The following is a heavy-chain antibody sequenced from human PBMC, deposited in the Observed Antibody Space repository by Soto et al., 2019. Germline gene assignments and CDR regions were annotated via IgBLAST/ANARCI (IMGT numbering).Heavy chain of an antibody. D-gene: IGHD6-19*01. V-gene: IGHV3-11*06. CDR1: GFTFSDHY. J-gene: IGHJ4*02. CDR2: ISSSSSYT. Sequence: QVQLVESGGGLVKPGGSLRLSCAASGFTFSDHYMSWIRQAPGKGLEWVSYISSSSSYTNYADSVKGRFTISRDNAKNSLYLQMNSLRPEDTAVYYCARSVAVAGLDYWGQGTLVTVS. CDR3: ARSVAVAGLDY.